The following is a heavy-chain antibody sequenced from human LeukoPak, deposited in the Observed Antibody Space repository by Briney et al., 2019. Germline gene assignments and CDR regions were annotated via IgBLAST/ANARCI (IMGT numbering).Heavy chain of an antibody. J-gene: IGHJ4*02. CDR1: GFTFDDYA. CDR2: ISWNSGSI. CDR3: AKDRNRYSSSSGLDY. V-gene: IGHV3-9*01. Sequence: GGCLRLSCAASGFTFDDYAMQWVRQAPGKGLEWVSGISWNSGSIGYADSVKGRFTIPRDNAKNYLYVQMNSLRAEDTAVYYCAKDRNRYSSSSGLDYWGQGTLVTVSS. D-gene: IGHD6-6*01.